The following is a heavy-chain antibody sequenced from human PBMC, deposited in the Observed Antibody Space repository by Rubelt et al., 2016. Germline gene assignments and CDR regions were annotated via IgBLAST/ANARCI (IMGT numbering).Heavy chain of an antibody. D-gene: IGHD2-8*01. Sequence: QPGRSLRLSCAASGFTFRSYGMHWVRQAPGKGLEWVAIVWNDGSKKYYVDSVKGRFTISKDNAKNTLYLQMNSLRGEDTAVYYCARDDAPLVCDWGQGTLVTVSS. CDR3: ARDDAPLVCD. CDR1: GFTFRSYG. CDR2: VWNDGSKK. J-gene: IGHJ4*02. V-gene: IGHV3-33*01.